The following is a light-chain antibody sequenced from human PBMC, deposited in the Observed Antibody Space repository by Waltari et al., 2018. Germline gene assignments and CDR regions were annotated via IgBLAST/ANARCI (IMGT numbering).Light chain of an antibody. Sequence: SPGQSITISCTGTSSDVGGYNYVSWYQQHPGKAPKLMIYDVSNRPSGVSNRFSGSKSGNTASLTISGLQAEDEADYYCSSYISSSTLELFGGGTSLTVL. V-gene: IGLV2-14*03. CDR1: SSDVGGYNY. CDR2: DVS. CDR3: SSYISSSTLEL. J-gene: IGLJ2*01.